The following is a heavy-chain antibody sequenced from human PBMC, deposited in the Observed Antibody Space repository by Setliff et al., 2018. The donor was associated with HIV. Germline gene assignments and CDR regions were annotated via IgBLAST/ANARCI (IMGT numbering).Heavy chain of an antibody. CDR3: ARVNYYDSSGYRNWFDP. Sequence: SETLSLTCAVYGGSFTSYYWTWIRQAPGKDLEWIGEINHNGGTNYNPSLKSRVTISVDTSKNQISLRLSSVTAADTAVYYCARVNYYDSSGYRNWFDPWGQGTLVTVSS. CDR1: GGSFTSYY. CDR2: INHNGGT. V-gene: IGHV4-34*01. J-gene: IGHJ5*02. D-gene: IGHD3-22*01.